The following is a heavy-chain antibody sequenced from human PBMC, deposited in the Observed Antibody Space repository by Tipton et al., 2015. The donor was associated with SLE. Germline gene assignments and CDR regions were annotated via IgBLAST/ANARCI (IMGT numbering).Heavy chain of an antibody. Sequence: STYNPSLKSRVTISVDTSKNQFSLKLSSVTAADTAVYYCASGGGYSYAPYWGQGTLVTVSS. D-gene: IGHD5-18*01. V-gene: IGHV4-4*08. CDR2: S. CDR3: ASGGGYSYAPY. J-gene: IGHJ4*02.